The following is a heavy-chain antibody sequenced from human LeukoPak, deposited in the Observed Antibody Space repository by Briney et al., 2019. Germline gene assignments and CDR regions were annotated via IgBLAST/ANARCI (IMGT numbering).Heavy chain of an antibody. CDR1: GGTFSSYA. CDR2: IIPIFGTA. CDR3: TGYSSSWYPFYFDY. D-gene: IGHD6-13*01. V-gene: IGHV1-69*01. J-gene: IGHJ4*02. Sequence: SVKVSCKASGGTFSSYAISWVRQAPGQGLEWMGGIIPIFGTANYAQKFQGRVTITADESTSTAYMELSSLRSEDTTVYYCTGYSSSWYPFYFDYWGQGTLVTVSS.